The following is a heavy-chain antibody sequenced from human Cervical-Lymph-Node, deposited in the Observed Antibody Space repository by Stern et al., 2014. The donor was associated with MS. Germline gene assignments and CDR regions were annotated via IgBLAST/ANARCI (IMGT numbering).Heavy chain of an antibody. V-gene: IGHV3-33*01. CDR3: ARDDRTSWYGGMPH. Sequence: MQLVESGGGAVQPGRSLRLSCATSGFTFSGYGMYWVRQAPGKGLDWVAISWSDGTKEDYADSVKGRFTISRDNSKNTLYLQMTSLRAEDTAVYYCARDDRTSWYGGMPHWGQGTLVTVSS. CDR2: SWSDGTKE. CDR1: GFTFSGYG. D-gene: IGHD6-13*01. J-gene: IGHJ4*02.